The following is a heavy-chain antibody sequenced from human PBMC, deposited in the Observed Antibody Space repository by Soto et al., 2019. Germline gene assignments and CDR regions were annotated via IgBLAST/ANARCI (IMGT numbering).Heavy chain of an antibody. V-gene: IGHV3-30*18. J-gene: IGHJ5*02. CDR2: ISNDASKR. D-gene: IGHD3-3*01. Sequence: QVQLVESGGGVVQPGTSLRLSCVASGFSFSVFGMHWVRQFPGKGLEGVAVISNDASKRDYLDSVEGRFTISRDDSKNTLYLQMDRLRVDDTAVYYCAKDKVPYFDYWSRQRWFDPWGQGTPVTVSS. CDR3: AKDKVPYFDYWSRQRWFDP. CDR1: GFSFSVFG.